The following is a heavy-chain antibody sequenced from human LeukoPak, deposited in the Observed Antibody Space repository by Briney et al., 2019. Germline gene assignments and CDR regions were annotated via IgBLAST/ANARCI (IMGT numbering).Heavy chain of an antibody. CDR2: ISYDGSNK. J-gene: IGHJ6*03. CDR1: GFTFSSYG. Sequence: GGSLRLSGAASGFTFSSYGMHWVRQAPNRGLEWVAVISYDGSNKYYADSVKGRFTISRDKSKNTLYLHMNSLRAEDTAVYYCAIDSIVYYYYYMDVWGKGTTVTVSS. CDR3: AIDSIVYYYYYMDV. D-gene: IGHD3-16*02. V-gene: IGHV3-30*03.